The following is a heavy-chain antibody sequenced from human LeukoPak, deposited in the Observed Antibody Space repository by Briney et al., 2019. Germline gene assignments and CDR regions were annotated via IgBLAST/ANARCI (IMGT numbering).Heavy chain of an antibody. CDR2: INHSGST. D-gene: IGHD4-11*01. Sequence: SETLSLTCAVYGGSFSGYYWSWIRQPPGKGLEWIGEINHSGSTNYNPSLKSRVTISVDTSKNQFSLKLSSVTAADTAVYYCARHMTTVTTNWFDPWGQGTLVTVSS. V-gene: IGHV4-34*01. CDR1: GGSFSGYY. J-gene: IGHJ5*02. CDR3: ARHMTTVTTNWFDP.